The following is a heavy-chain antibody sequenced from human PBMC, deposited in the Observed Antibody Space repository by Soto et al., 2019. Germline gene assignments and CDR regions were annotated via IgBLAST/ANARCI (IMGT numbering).Heavy chain of an antibody. CDR1: GGSINYSY. J-gene: IGHJ6*02. Sequence: SETLSLTCTVSGGSINYSYWTWIRQPPGKGLEWIGYISYTGSANYNASLKSRLTIPVDTSKNQFSLKLSSVTAADTALYYCARVNYGDYYYGMDVWGQGTTVTVSS. D-gene: IGHD4-17*01. CDR3: ARVNYGDYYYGMDV. V-gene: IGHV4-59*01. CDR2: ISYTGSA.